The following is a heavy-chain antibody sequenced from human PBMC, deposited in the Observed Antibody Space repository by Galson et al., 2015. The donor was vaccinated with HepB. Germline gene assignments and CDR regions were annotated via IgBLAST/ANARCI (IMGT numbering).Heavy chain of an antibody. CDR3: VTYRGVHSSTRGAYYYYYMDV. CDR1: GFTFSSYW. V-gene: IGHV3-74*01. J-gene: IGHJ6*03. Sequence: SLRLSCAASGFTFSSYWMHWVRQAPGKGLVWVSRINSDGSSTSYADSVKGRVTIARDNAKNTLYLQLNSLRAEDKAVYYCVTYRGVHSSTRGAYYYYYMDVWGKGTTVTVSS. D-gene: IGHD2-2*01. CDR2: INSDGSST.